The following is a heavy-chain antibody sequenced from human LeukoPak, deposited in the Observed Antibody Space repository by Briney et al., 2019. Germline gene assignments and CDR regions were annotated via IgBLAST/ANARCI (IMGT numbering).Heavy chain of an antibody. V-gene: IGHV3-7*01. CDR1: GFTFSDYW. D-gene: IGHD6-6*01. CDR2: IKQDGSQR. J-gene: IGHJ4*02. Sequence: GGSLRLSCTASGFTFSDYWMTWVRQAPGKGPEWVANIKQDGSQRYYVDSVRGRFTLSRDNAKNSLFLQMNGLRAEDTAVYYCARRGGSSSRRSPIDYWGQGTLVTVSS. CDR3: ARRGGSSSRRSPIDY.